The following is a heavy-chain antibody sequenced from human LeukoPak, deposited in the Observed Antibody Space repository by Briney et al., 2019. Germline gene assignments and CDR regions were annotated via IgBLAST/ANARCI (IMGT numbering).Heavy chain of an antibody. CDR2: INGSGANT. J-gene: IGHJ4*02. D-gene: IGHD3-10*02. CDR1: GFTFGSCA. V-gene: IGHV3-23*01. CDR3: AKDVRGYNRPFDY. Sequence: GGSLRLSCAASGFTFGSCAMNWVRQAPGKGLEWLSSINGSGANTYYADSVEGRFTISRDNSQNPLYLQMNSLRAEDTAVYYCAKDVRGYNRPFDYWGQGTLVTVSS.